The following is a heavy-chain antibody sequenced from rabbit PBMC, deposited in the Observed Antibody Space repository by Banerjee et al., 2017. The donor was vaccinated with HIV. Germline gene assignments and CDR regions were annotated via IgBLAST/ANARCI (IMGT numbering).Heavy chain of an antibody. J-gene: IGHJ2*01. V-gene: IGHV1S45*01. Sequence: QEQLEESGGDLVKPEGSLTLTCTASGFDFSSSYSMCWVRQAPGKGLEWIACIYTSSGSTYYASWAKGRFTITKTSSTTVTLQMTSLTAADTATYFCARRDAYTISNDVYAFDPWGPGTLVTVS. CDR1: GFDFSSSYS. D-gene: IGHD1-1*01. CDR3: ARRDAYTISNDVYAFDP. CDR2: IYTSSGST.